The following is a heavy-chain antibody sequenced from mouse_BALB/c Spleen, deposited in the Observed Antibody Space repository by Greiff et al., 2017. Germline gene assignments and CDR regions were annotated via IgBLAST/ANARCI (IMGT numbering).Heavy chain of an antibody. D-gene: IGHD2-4*01. V-gene: IGHV5-17*02. J-gene: IGHJ2*01. CDR1: GFTFSSFG. Sequence: EVMLVESGGGLVQPGGSRKLSCAASGFTFSSFGMHWVRQAPEKGLEWVAYISSGSSTIYYADTVKGRFTISRDNPKNTLFLQMTSLRSEDTAMYYCAREGMITYFDYWGQGTTLTVSS. CDR2: ISSGSSTI. CDR3: AREGMITYFDY.